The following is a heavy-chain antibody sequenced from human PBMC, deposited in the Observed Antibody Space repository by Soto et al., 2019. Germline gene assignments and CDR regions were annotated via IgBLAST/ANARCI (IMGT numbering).Heavy chain of an antibody. V-gene: IGHV4-59*01. CDR1: GGSIISYY. CDR3: ARGDYGDYGDAFDI. CDR2: IYYSGST. D-gene: IGHD4-17*01. J-gene: IGHJ3*02. Sequence: SETLSLTCIVSGGSIISYYWNWIRQPPGKGLEWIAYIYYSGSTKYNPSLKSRVTISVDTSKNPFSLKLSSVTAADTAVYYCARGDYGDYGDAFDIWGQGTMVTVSS.